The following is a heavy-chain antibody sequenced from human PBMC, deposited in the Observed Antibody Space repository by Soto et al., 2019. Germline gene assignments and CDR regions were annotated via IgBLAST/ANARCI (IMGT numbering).Heavy chain of an antibody. D-gene: IGHD5-18*01. CDR2: IIPIFGTA. CDR1: VGTFSSYA. J-gene: IGHJ4*02. V-gene: IGHV1-69*13. CDR3: ARTPGGRGYSLMVDY. Sequence: SVKVSCKASVGTFSSYAISWVRQAPGQGLEWMGGIIPIFGTANYAQKFQGRVTITADESTSTAYMELSSLRSEDTAVYYCARTPGGRGYSLMVDYWGQGTLVTVSS.